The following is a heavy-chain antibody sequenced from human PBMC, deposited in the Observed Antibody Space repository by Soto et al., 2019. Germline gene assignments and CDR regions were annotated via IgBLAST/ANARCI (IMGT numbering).Heavy chain of an antibody. J-gene: IGHJ4*02. D-gene: IGHD3-10*01. V-gene: IGHV1-3*01. CDR2: INAGNGNT. Sequence: QVPLVQSGAEVKKPGASVKVSCKASGYTFTSYAMHWVRQAPGQRLEWMGWINAGNGNTKYSQKFQGRVTITRDTAASTAYMELSSLRSEDTAVYYCARVVFSGFGELGAGDYWGQGTLVTVS. CDR1: GYTFTSYA. CDR3: ARVVFSGFGELGAGDY.